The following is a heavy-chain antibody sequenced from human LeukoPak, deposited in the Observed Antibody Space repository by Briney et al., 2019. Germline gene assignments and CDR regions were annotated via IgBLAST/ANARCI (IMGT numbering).Heavy chain of an antibody. Sequence: SQTLSLTCTVSGGSISSGDYYWSWIRQPPGKGLEWIGYIYYSGSTYYNPSLKSRVTISVDTSKNQFSLKLSSVTAADTAVYYCARHRRYYDILTGYLSYYFDYWGQGTLVTVSS. CDR1: GGSISSGDYY. D-gene: IGHD3-9*01. CDR3: ARHRRYYDILTGYLSYYFDY. J-gene: IGHJ4*02. CDR2: IYYSGST. V-gene: IGHV4-30-4*08.